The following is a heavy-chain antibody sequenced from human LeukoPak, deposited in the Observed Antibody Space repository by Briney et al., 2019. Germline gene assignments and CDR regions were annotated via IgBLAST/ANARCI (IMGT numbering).Heavy chain of an antibody. V-gene: IGHV1-46*01. Sequence: ASVKVSCKASGYTFTSDYMHWVRQAPGQGLEWMGIIYPSGGSTSYAQKFQGRVTMTRDTSTSTVYMELSSLRSEDTAVYYCARDLFGRYFDLWDRGTLVTVSS. D-gene: IGHD2-21*01. CDR1: GYTFTSDY. CDR2: IYPSGGST. CDR3: ARDLFGRYFDL. J-gene: IGHJ2*01.